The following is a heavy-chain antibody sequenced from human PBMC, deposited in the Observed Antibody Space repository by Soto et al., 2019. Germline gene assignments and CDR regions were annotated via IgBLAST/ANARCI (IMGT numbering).Heavy chain of an antibody. CDR1: GYSFTSYW. J-gene: IGHJ6*03. Sequence: PGESLKISCKGSGYSFTSYWIGWVRQIPGKGLEWMGIIYPGDSDTRYSPSFQGQVTISADKSISTAYLQWSSLKASDTAMYYCARLPVGRSGYVFVGSANYYYYYMDVWGKGTTVTVSS. CDR2: IYPGDSDT. CDR3: ARLPVGRSGYVFVGSANYYYYYMDV. D-gene: IGHD3-3*01. V-gene: IGHV5-51*01.